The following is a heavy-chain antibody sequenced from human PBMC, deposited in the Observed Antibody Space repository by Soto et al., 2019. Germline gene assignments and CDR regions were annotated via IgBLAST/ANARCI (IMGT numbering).Heavy chain of an antibody. Sequence: QVQLVQSGAEVKKPGASVKVSCKASGYTFTGYYIHWVRQAPGQGLEWMGWINPNSGDTDYAQNFQGWVTMTRDMSISTAYMELNRLKSDDTAVYYCARGGGLNYYYYMDVLGKGTTVTVSS. J-gene: IGHJ6*03. CDR3: ARGGGLNYYYYMDV. CDR1: GYTFTGYY. V-gene: IGHV1-2*04. CDR2: INPNSGDT.